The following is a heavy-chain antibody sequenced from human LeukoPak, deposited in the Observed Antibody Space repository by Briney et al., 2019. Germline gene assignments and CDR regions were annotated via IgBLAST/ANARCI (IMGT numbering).Heavy chain of an antibody. J-gene: IGHJ3*02. V-gene: IGHV3-21*01. CDR1: GFTFSSSA. Sequence: GGSLRLSCAASGFTFSSSAMSWVRQAPGKGLEWVSSMTGRKSYIFYADSVKGRFTISRDNAENSVYLQMNNLGAEDTAIYYCARDDGGNLNDAFDIWGPGTMVTVS. D-gene: IGHD4-23*01. CDR3: ARDDGGNLNDAFDI. CDR2: MTGRKSYI.